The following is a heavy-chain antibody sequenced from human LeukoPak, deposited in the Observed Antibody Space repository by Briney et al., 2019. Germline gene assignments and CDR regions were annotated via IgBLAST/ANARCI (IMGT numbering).Heavy chain of an antibody. V-gene: IGHV4-59*01. D-gene: IGHD3-3*01. CDR1: GGSISTYY. CDR2: IYYSGST. Sequence: PSETLSLTCTVSGGSISTYYWSWVRQPPGKGLEWIGCIYYSGSTNYNPSLKSRVTISVDTSKNQFSLNLNSVSAADTAIYYCARQPVNYDSWFDPWGQGTLVTVSS. CDR3: ARQPVNYDSWFDP. J-gene: IGHJ5*02.